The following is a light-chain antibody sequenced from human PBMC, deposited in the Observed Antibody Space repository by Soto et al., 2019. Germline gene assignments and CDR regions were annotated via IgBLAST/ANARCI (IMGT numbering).Light chain of an antibody. Sequence: EIVLTQSPAILSLSPGERAPLSCRASQSIGNFLAWYQQKPGQPPRLLIFDASNRAAGVPARFSGSGSGTDFTLTIRSLEPEDFAVYFCQQRSSWPPITFGQGTRLEIK. CDR3: QQRSSWPPIT. J-gene: IGKJ5*01. V-gene: IGKV3-11*01. CDR1: QSIGNF. CDR2: DAS.